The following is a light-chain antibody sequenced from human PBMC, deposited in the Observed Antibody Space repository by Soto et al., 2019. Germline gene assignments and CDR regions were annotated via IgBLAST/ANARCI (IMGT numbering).Light chain of an antibody. Sequence: DIQMTQSPSSLSASVGDRVTMTCRASQDIGINLGWFQQKPGKAPKRLIYVASSLQSGVPSRFSGSGSGTEFTLTISSLQPEDFASYFCLQHNAYPLTFGQGTKVDIK. CDR2: VAS. CDR1: QDIGIN. V-gene: IGKV1-17*01. CDR3: LQHNAYPLT. J-gene: IGKJ1*01.